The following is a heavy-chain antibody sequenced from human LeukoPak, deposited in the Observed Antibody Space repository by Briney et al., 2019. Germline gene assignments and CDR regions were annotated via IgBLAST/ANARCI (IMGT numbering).Heavy chain of an antibody. V-gene: IGHV3-30*18. J-gene: IGHJ4*02. CDR1: GFTFSSYG. CDR2: ISYDGSNK. Sequence: TGGSLRLSCAASGFTFSSYGMHWVRQAPGKGLEWVAVISYDGSNKYYADSVKGRFTISRDNSKNTLYLQMNSLRAEDTAVYYCAKDRDYYDSSGGGFDYWGQGTLVTVSS. D-gene: IGHD3-22*01. CDR3: AKDRDYYDSSGGGFDY.